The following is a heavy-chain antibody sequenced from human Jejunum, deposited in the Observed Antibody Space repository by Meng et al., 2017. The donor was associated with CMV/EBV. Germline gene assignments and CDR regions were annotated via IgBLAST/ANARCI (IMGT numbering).Heavy chain of an antibody. CDR3: ARDGGGFNSSPFDH. J-gene: IGHJ4*02. Sequence: VFTFSSHSRHWLRQSPGKGLEWVDVTSYDGNSQYYTDSVKGLFTISRDNSDNMLYLQMNSLRADDTALYYCARDGGGFNSSPFDHWGQGTLVTVSS. CDR2: TSYDGNSQ. V-gene: IGHV3-30*04. CDR1: VFTFSSHS. D-gene: IGHD3-16*01.